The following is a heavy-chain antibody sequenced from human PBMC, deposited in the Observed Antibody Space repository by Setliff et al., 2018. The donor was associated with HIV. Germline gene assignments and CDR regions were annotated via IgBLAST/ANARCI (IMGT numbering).Heavy chain of an antibody. CDR3: ATDNYFGSGSYYRAKGGYNYYYMAV. D-gene: IGHD3-10*01. CDR2: FDPQDGET. CDR1: GYTLSELS. Sequence: ASVTVSCKVYGYTLSELSIHWVRQAPGKGLEWMGYFDPQDGETVYAQKFQGRVTLTEDTSTGTAYMELSGLRSEDTAVYYCATDNYFGSGSYYRAKGGYNYYYMAVWGKGTTVTV. V-gene: IGHV1-24*01. J-gene: IGHJ6*03.